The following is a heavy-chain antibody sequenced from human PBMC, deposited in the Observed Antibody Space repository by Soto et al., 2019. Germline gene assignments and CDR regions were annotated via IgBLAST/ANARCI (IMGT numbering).Heavy chain of an antibody. CDR3: AREDDGGDRDYYGLDV. CDR2: IHYTGSI. CDR1: GGSISSEYFH. V-gene: IGHV4-30-4*08. D-gene: IGHD2-21*02. J-gene: IGHJ6*02. Sequence: SETLSLTCAVSGGSISSEYFHWTWIRQSPGKGLEWIGYIHYTGSIMYNPSFKSRLTMAVDTTKNQFSLQLTSVTAADTAVYFCAREDDGGDRDYYGLDVLGQGTTVTVSS.